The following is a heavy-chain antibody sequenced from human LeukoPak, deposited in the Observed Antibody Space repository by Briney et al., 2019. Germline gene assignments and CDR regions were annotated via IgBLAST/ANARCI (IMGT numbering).Heavy chain of an antibody. CDR2: ISGYNGDT. J-gene: IGHJ4*02. CDR1: GYSFTRHG. V-gene: IGHV1-18*01. Sequence: ASVKVSCKASGYSFTRHGISWVRQAPGQGLEWMGWISGYNGDTKFAQKFQGRVSMTTDTSTSTAYMEVRSLRSDDTAMYYCARDLEEGSEYQLPTDYWGQGTLVTVSS. CDR3: ARDLEEGSEYQLPTDY. D-gene: IGHD2-2*01.